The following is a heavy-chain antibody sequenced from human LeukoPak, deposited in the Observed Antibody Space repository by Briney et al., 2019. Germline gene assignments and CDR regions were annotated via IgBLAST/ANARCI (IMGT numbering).Heavy chain of an antibody. J-gene: IGHJ4*02. CDR1: GFTFSNHW. V-gene: IGHV3-7*04. CDR3: ARDRPYYYFDY. D-gene: IGHD2-21*01. Sequence: GGSLRLSCAASGFTFSNHWLSWVRQAPGKGLEWVANIKQDGSEEYYVDSVKGRFTISRDNAKNSLYLQINSLRAEDTAVYYCARDRPYYYFDYWGQGTLVTVSS. CDR2: IKQDGSEE.